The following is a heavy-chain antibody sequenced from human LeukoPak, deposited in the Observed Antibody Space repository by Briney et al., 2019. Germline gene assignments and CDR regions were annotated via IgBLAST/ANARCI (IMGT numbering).Heavy chain of an antibody. V-gene: IGHV3-7*03. CDR1: GFTFSSYW. Sequence: GGSLRLSCAASGFTFSSYWMSWVRQAPGKGLEWVANIKQDGSEKYYVDSVKGRFTISRDNAKNSLYLQMNSLRAEDTAVYYCARENRGPVATMVDHWGQGTLVTVSS. CDR3: ARENRGPVATMVDH. CDR2: IKQDGSEK. J-gene: IGHJ4*02. D-gene: IGHD5-12*01.